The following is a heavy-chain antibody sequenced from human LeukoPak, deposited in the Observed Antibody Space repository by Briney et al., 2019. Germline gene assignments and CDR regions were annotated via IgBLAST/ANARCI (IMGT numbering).Heavy chain of an antibody. CDR3: AIAFGAAGTDY. CDR1: GGTFSSYA. CDR2: IIPFFGTA. J-gene: IGHJ4*02. D-gene: IGHD6-13*01. Sequence: ASVKVSCKASGGTFSSYAISWVRQAPGQGLEWMGRIIPFFGTANYAQKFQGRVTITTDESTSTAYMELSSLRSEDTAVYYCAIAFGAAGTDYWGQGTLVTVSS. V-gene: IGHV1-69*05.